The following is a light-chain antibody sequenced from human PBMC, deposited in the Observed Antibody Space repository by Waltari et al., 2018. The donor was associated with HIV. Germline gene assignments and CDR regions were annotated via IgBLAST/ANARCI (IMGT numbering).Light chain of an antibody. Sequence: QSALTQPASVSGSRGQSITISCTGTNSDVGKYNLLSWYQQHPGKAPKLIIYEVSNRPSGVSNRFSGSKSGNTASLTISGLQAEDEADYYCTSYTSTTSVIFGGGTRLTV. V-gene: IGLV2-14*02. CDR1: NSDVGKYNL. CDR3: TSYTSTTSVI. J-gene: IGLJ2*01. CDR2: EVS.